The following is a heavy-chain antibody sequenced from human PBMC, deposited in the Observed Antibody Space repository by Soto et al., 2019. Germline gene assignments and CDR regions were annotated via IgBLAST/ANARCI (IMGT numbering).Heavy chain of an antibody. CDR3: ARSRNRGYCSGGSCYYFDY. J-gene: IGHJ4*02. D-gene: IGHD2-15*01. CDR1: GGSFSGYY. V-gene: IGHV4-34*01. Sequence: QVQLQQWGAGLLKPSETLSLTCAVYGGSFSGYYWSWIRQPPGKGLEWIGEINHSGSTNYNPPLKSRVTISVDTSKNQFSLKLSSVTAADTAVYYCARSRNRGYCSGGSCYYFDYWGQGTLVTVSS. CDR2: INHSGST.